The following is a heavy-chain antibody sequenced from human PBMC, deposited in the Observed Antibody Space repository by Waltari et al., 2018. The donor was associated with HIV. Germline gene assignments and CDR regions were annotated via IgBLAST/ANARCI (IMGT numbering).Heavy chain of an antibody. D-gene: IGHD5-18*01. CDR3: ARDINRGYSYGSNY. CDR1: GGTLSSYA. Sequence: QVQLVQSGAEVKKPGSSVKVSCKAAGGTLSSYAISWVRQAPGQGLEWMGGIIPIFGTATYAQKFQGRVTITADKSTSTAYMELSSLRSEDTAVYYCARDINRGYSYGSNYWGQGTLVTVSS. CDR2: IIPIFGTA. V-gene: IGHV1-69*06. J-gene: IGHJ4*02.